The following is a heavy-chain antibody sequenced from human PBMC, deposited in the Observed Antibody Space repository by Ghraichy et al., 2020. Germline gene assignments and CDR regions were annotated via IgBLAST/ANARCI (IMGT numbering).Heavy chain of an antibody. Sequence: SETLSLTCFVSGGSISGSYCGWFRQPPGKGLEWIGFTHYSGSTEYNPSLTSRVTISVDTTKNHFSLRLSSVTAADTAIYYCTRGGGGLTDNWGQGTLVTVSS. CDR2: THYSGST. V-gene: IGHV4-59*12. CDR1: GGSISGSY. J-gene: IGHJ4*02. CDR3: TRGGGGLTDN. D-gene: IGHD3-16*01.